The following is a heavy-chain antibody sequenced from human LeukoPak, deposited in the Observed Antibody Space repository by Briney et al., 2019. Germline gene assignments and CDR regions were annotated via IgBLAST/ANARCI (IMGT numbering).Heavy chain of an antibody. Sequence: SETLSLTCTVSGGSISSYYWGWIRQPPGKGLEWVGSIYYSGSTYYNPSLKSRVTISVDTSRNQFSLKLSSVAAADTAVYYCARAGGFGELLVGYWGQGTLVTVSS. D-gene: IGHD3-10*01. V-gene: IGHV4-39*07. CDR3: ARAGGFGELLVGY. CDR2: IYYSGST. CDR1: GGSISSYY. J-gene: IGHJ4*02.